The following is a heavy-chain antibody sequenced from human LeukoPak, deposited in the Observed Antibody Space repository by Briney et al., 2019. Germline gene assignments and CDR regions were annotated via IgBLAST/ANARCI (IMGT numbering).Heavy chain of an antibody. D-gene: IGHD5-12*01. CDR1: GYTFATYG. CDR3: ARDDGDSGYDASAY. Sequence: ASVKVSCKASGYTFATYGISWVRQAPGQGLEWMGWISGYNGNTKYVQKFQGRVTMTTDTSTSTAYMELRSLRSDDTAVYFCARDDGDSGYDASAYWGQGTLVTVSS. CDR2: ISGYNGNT. V-gene: IGHV1-18*01. J-gene: IGHJ4*02.